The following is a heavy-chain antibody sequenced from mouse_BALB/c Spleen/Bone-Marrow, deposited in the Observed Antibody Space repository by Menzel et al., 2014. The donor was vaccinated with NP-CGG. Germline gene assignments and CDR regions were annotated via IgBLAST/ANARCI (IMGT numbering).Heavy chain of an antibody. D-gene: IGHD2-14*01. Sequence: VQLQQSGPELEKPGASVKISCKASGYSFTGYNMNWVKQTSGKSLEWIGNIDPYYGGISYNQKFKDKATLTVDKSSSTAYMQLKSLASEDSAVYYCARSIEYRPLTYWGQGTLVTVSA. CDR2: IDPYYGGI. V-gene: IGHV1-39*01. J-gene: IGHJ3*01. CDR3: ARSIEYRPLTY. CDR1: GYSFTGYN.